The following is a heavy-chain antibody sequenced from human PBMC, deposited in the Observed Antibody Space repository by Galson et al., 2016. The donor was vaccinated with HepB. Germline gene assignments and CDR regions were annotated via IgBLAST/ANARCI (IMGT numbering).Heavy chain of an antibody. V-gene: IGHV3-21*01. CDR1: GFTFSTYS. D-gene: IGHD6-13*01. CDR3: ARELTGGSSWGGDY. J-gene: IGHJ4*02. Sequence: SLRLSCAASGFTFSTYSMNWVRQAPGKGLEWVSSFSGSTSYIYYADSVKGRFTISRDNAKNSLYLQMNSLRAEDTAVYYCARELTGGSSWGGDYWGQGTLVTVSS. CDR2: FSGSTSYI.